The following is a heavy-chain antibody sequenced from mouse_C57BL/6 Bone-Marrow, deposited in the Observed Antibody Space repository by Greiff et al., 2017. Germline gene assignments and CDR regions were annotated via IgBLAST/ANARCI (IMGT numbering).Heavy chain of an antibody. CDR1: GFNIKDDY. V-gene: IGHV14-4*01. CDR3: TRLTTGYAMDY. D-gene: IGHD1-1*01. Sequence: VQLQQSGAELVRPGASVKLSCTASGFNIKDDYMHWVKQRPEQGLEWIGWIDPENGDTEYASKFQGKATITADTSSNTAYLQLSSLTSEDTAVYYCTRLTTGYAMDYWGQGTSVTVSS. CDR2: IDPENGDT. J-gene: IGHJ4*01.